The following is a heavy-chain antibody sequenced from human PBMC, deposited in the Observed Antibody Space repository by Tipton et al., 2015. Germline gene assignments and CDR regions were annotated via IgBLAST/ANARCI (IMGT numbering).Heavy chain of an antibody. CDR2: IYPGDSDA. CDR3: ARQRDDYFDL. J-gene: IGHJ4*02. D-gene: IGHD2-21*02. V-gene: IGHV5-51*01. CDR1: GYTFTNYW. Sequence: QLVQSGAEVKKPGESLRISCKASGYTFTNYWIGWARQMPGKGLEWMGIIYPGDSDARVSPSFQGQVTISADKSISTAYLQWSSLRASDSAMFYCARQRDDYFDLWGQGTLVTVSA.